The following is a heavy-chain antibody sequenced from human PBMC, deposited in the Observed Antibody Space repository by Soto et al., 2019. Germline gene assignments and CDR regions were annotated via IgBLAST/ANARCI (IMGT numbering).Heavy chain of an antibody. J-gene: IGHJ4*02. D-gene: IGHD1-1*01. Sequence: GGSLRLSCAASGFTFSSYSMNWVRQAPGKGLEWVSSISCSGGSTYYAYSVKGRFTISRDNSKNTLYLQMNSLRAEDTAVYYCAKARQGYLRPRTFHXWGQATLVTVSX. V-gene: IGHV3-23*01. CDR3: AKARQGYLRPRTFHX. CDR1: GFTFSSYS. CDR2: ISCSGGST.